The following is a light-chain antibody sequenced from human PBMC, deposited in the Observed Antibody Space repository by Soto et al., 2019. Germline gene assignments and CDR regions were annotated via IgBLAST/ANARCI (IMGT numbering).Light chain of an antibody. J-gene: IGKJ4*01. CDR2: GAS. Sequence: EIVMTQSPATLSMSPGERATLSCRASQSVSSNLAWYQQKPGQAPRLLIYGASTRATGIPARFSGSGSGTEFTLTIRSLQSEDFAVYYCQQDNNWPPFTFGGGTKVDIK. CDR3: QQDNNWPPFT. CDR1: QSVSSN. V-gene: IGKV3-15*01.